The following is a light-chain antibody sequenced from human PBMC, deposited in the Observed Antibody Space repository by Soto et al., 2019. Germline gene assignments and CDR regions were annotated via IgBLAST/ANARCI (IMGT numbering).Light chain of an antibody. CDR1: SSDIGTYIY. J-gene: IGLJ2*01. V-gene: IGLV2-14*01. CDR2: EVG. Sequence: QSVLTQPASVSGSPGQSITISCTGTSSDIGTYIYVSWYLQHPGKAPKLLIYEVGNRPSGVSNRFSGSKSGNTASLTISGLQAEDEADYYCSSYTSSNSVVFGGETKLTVL. CDR3: SSYTSSNSVV.